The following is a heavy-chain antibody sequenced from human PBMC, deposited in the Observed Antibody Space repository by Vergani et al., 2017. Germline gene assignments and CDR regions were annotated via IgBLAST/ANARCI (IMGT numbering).Heavy chain of an antibody. D-gene: IGHD3-10*01. CDR2: ISSSGSTI. V-gene: IGHV3-21*05. CDR3: ASGEEGELLWFGESY. CDR1: GFTFSSYS. J-gene: IGHJ4*02. Sequence: EVQLVESGGGLVKPGGSLRLSCAASGFTFSSYSMNWVRQAPGKGLEWVSYISSSGSTIYYADSVKGRFTISRDNAKNSLYLQMNSLRAEDTAVYYCASGEEGELLWFGESYWGQGTLVTVSS.